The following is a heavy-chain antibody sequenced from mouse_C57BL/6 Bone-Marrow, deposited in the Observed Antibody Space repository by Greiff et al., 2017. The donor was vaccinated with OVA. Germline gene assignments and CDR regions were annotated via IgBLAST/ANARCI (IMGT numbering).Heavy chain of an antibody. CDR3: ARRGGNYGGAMDY. J-gene: IGHJ4*01. V-gene: IGHV1-7*01. Sequence: VQLQQSGAELAKPGASVKLSCKASGYTFTSYWMHWVKQRPGQGREWIGYINPSSGYTKYNQKCKDKATLTADKSSSTAYMQLISLTYEDSAVYYCARRGGNYGGAMDYWGQGTSVTVSS. D-gene: IGHD2-1*01. CDR1: GYTFTSYW. CDR2: INPSSGYT.